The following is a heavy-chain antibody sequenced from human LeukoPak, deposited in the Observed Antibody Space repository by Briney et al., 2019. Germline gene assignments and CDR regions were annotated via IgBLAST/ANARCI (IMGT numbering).Heavy chain of an antibody. V-gene: IGHV4-39*01. CDR3: VGATMYYFDY. D-gene: IGHD3-10*02. CDR2: IYYSGST. J-gene: IGHJ4*02. Sequence: SSETLSLTCTVSGGSISSSSYYWGWIRQPPGKGLEWIGSIYYSGSTYYNPSLKSRVTISVDTSKNQFSLKLSSVTAADTAVYYCVGATMYYFDYWGQGTLVTVSS. CDR1: GGSISSSSYY.